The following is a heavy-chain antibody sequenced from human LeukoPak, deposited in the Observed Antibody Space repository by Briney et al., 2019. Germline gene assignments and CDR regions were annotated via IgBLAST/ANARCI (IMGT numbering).Heavy chain of an antibody. Sequence: GASVKVSCKASGGTFSSYAISWVRQAPGQGLEWMGRIIPIFGTANYAQKFQGRVTMTRNTSISTAYMELSSLRSEDTAVYYCASLMGGNFDYWGQGTLVTVSS. CDR1: GGTFSSYA. V-gene: IGHV1-69*05. CDR3: ASLMGGNFDY. CDR2: IIPIFGTA. D-gene: IGHD2-15*01. J-gene: IGHJ4*02.